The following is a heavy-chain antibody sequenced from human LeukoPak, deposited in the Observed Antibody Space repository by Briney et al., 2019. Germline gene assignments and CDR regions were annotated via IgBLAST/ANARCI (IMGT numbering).Heavy chain of an antibody. V-gene: IGHV1-18*01. CDR1: GYTFTSYG. CDR3: ASSSIAARRPSQGNGYYYMDV. J-gene: IGHJ6*03. Sequence: GASVKVSCKASGYTFTSYGISWVRQAPGQGLAWMGWISAYNGNTNYAQKLQGRVTMTTDTSTSTAYMELRSLRSDDTAVYYCASSSIAARRPSQGNGYYYMDVWGKGTTVTVSS. CDR2: ISAYNGNT. D-gene: IGHD6-6*01.